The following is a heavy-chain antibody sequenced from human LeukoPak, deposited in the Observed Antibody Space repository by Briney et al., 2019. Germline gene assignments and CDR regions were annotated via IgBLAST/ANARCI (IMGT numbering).Heavy chain of an antibody. V-gene: IGHV3-23*01. D-gene: IGHD4-17*01. Sequence: GGSLRLSCAASGFSFSGHAMSWVRQAPGKGLEWVSAISGGGTETYDADFVKGRFTISRDNSKNTLYLRMNSLRAEDTALYYCARLRNLVTTNLGIDYWGQGTLLTVSS. CDR3: ARLRNLVTTNLGIDY. CDR2: ISGGGTET. CDR1: GFSFSGHA. J-gene: IGHJ4*02.